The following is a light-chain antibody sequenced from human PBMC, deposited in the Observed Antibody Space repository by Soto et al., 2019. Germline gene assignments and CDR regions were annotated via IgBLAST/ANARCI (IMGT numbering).Light chain of an antibody. CDR1: QSVSSN. V-gene: IGKV3-15*01. CDR2: GAS. J-gene: IGKJ3*01. CDR3: QQYNNWPGFT. Sequence: EIVMTQSPATLSVSPGERATLSCRASQSVSSNLAWYQQKPGQAPRLLIYGASTRATGIPARFSGSGSGTEFTLTISSLQSKDFAVYYCQQYNNWPGFTFGPWTKVDIK.